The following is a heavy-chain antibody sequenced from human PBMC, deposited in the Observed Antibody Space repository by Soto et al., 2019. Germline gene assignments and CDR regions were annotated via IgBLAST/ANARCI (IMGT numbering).Heavy chain of an antibody. CDR2: IIPIFGTA. J-gene: IGHJ5*02. CDR1: GGTFSSYA. CDR3: ASGQWLVNWFDP. D-gene: IGHD6-19*01. V-gene: IGHV1-69*13. Sequence: SVKVSCKASGGTFSSYAISWVRQAPGQGLEWMGGIIPIFGTASYAQKFQGRVTITADESTSTAYMELSSLRSEDTAVYYCASGQWLVNWFDPWGQGTLVTVSS.